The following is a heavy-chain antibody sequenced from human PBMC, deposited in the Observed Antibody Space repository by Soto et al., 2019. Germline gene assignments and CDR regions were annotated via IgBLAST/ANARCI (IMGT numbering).Heavy chain of an antibody. Sequence: GGSLRLSCAASGFTFSSYAMSWVRPAPGKGLEWVSAISGSGGSTYYADSVKGRFTISRDNSKNTLYLQMNSLRAEDTAVYYCAKDIVVVPAVASDAFDIWGQGTMVTVSS. V-gene: IGHV3-23*01. CDR3: AKDIVVVPAVASDAFDI. CDR2: ISGSGGST. CDR1: GFTFSSYA. J-gene: IGHJ3*02. D-gene: IGHD2-2*01.